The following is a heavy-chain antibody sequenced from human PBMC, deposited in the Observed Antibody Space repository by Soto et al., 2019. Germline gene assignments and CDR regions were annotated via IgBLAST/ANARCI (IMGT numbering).Heavy chain of an antibody. CDR1: GGSISSGGYY. J-gene: IGHJ3*01. CDR2: IYYSGST. V-gene: IGHV4-31*03. CDR3: AREHSGAFDL. Sequence: QVQLQESGPGLVKPSQTLSLTCTVSGGSISSGGYYWSWIRQHPGKGLEWIGYIYYSGSTYYNPSLKSRLTISLNTSKNQSSLKLSPVTAADTAVYYWAREHSGAFDLWGQGTMVTVSS.